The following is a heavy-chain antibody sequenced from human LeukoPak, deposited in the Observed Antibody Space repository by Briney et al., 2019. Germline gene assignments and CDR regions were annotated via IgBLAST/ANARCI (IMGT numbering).Heavy chain of an antibody. J-gene: IGHJ4*02. V-gene: IGHV3-53*01. CDR2: IFSNGDT. CDR3: TIDQMNY. Sequence: GGSLRLSCTASEFTVSRNYMLWVRQAPGKGLEWVSLIFSNGDTHYADSVKGRFAISRDTSKNTVSLQMNSLRVEDTAMYYCTIDQMNYWGQGTLVTVSS. D-gene: IGHD5-24*01. CDR1: EFTVSRNY.